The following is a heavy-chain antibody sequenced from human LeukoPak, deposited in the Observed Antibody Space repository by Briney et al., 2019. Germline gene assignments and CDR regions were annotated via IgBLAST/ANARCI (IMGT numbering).Heavy chain of an antibody. CDR1: GGSISSYY. J-gene: IGHJ6*03. D-gene: IGHD2-2*02. V-gene: IGHV4-4*09. CDR2: IYTSGST. Sequence: PSETLSLTCTVSGGSISSYYWSWIRQPPGKGLEWIGYIYTSGSTNYNPSLKSRVTISVDTSKNQFSLKLSSVTAADTAVYYCARSSAIRGYYYYMDVWGKGTTVTVSS. CDR3: ARSSAIRGYYYYMDV.